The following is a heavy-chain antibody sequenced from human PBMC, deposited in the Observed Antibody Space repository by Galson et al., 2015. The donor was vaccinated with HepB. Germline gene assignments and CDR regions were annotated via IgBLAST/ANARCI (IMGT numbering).Heavy chain of an antibody. D-gene: IGHD1-14*01. CDR3: ARVNRFRGFLFDY. Sequence: SVKVSCKSSGYTFTSYGISWVRPARGQGLEWMGWISAYNGNTNYAQKLQGRVTMTTDTSTSTAYMELRSLRSDDTAVYYCARVNRFRGFLFDYWGQGTLVTVSS. V-gene: IGHV1-18*04. CDR1: GYTFTSYG. J-gene: IGHJ4*02. CDR2: ISAYNGNT.